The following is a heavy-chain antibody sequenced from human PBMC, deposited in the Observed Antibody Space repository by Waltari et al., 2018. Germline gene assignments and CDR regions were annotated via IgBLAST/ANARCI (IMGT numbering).Heavy chain of an antibody. CDR1: GGPFSGDY. CDR3: ARAEQGGSAVGPDFQH. Sequence: QVHLQQWGAGLLKPSETLSLTCAVYGGPFSGDYCAWLRQPPGKGPEWIGEINRGGNINLNPSLKSRVIMSVDTSKNQVFLKLTSVTAADTAVYYCARAEQGGSAVGPDFQHWGQGTLVTVSS. J-gene: IGHJ1*01. CDR2: INRGGNI. D-gene: IGHD1-26*01. V-gene: IGHV4-34*01.